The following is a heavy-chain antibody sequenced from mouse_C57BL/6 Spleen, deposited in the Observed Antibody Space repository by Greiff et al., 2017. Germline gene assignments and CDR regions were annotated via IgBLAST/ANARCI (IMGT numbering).Heavy chain of an antibody. V-gene: IGHV1-69*01. CDR3: ARSNGDAQAWFAY. J-gene: IGHJ3*01. CDR2: IDPSDSYT. Sequence: VQLQQPGAELVMPGASVKLSCKASGYTFTSYWMHWVKQRPGQGLEWIGEIDPSDSYTNYNQKFKGKSTLTVDKSSSTAYMQLSSLTSEDSAVYYCARSNGDAQAWFAYWGQGTLVTVSA. D-gene: IGHD4-1*01. CDR1: GYTFTSYW.